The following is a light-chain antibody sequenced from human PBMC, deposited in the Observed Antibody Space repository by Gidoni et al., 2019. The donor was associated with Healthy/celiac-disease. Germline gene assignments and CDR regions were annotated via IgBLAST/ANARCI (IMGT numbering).Light chain of an antibody. CDR1: QSISSY. J-gene: IGKJ1*01. Sequence: DFEMTQSPSSLSASAGDRVTITCRASQSISSYLNWYQQKPGKAPKLLIYAASSLQSGVPSRFSGSGSGTDFTLTISSLQPEDFATYYCQQSYSNPRTFGQGTKVEIK. CDR3: QQSYSNPRT. V-gene: IGKV1-39*01. CDR2: AAS.